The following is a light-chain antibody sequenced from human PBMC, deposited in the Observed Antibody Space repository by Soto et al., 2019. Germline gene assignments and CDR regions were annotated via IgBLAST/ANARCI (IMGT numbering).Light chain of an antibody. Sequence: ELVLTQSPGTLSLSPGERATLSCRSSQSVSNNYLAWYQHKPGQAPRLLIYGAANRATGIPDRFSGSGSGTDFTLTISRLEPEDYAVYYCQQYGRSPPTFGQGTKVDIK. CDR3: QQYGRSPPT. V-gene: IGKV3-20*01. CDR1: QSVSNNY. J-gene: IGKJ1*01. CDR2: GAA.